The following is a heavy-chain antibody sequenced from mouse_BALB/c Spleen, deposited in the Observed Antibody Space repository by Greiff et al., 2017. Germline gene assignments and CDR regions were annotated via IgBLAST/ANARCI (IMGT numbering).Heavy chain of an antibody. CDR2: INPYNDGT. Sequence: VQLQQSGPELVKPGASVKMSCKASGYTFTSYVMHWVKQKPGQGLEWIGYINPYNDGTKYNEKFKGKATLTSDKSSSTAYMELSSLTSEDSAVYYCARSYRYGRDYAMDYWGQGTSVTVSS. CDR3: ARSYRYGRDYAMDY. V-gene: IGHV1-14*01. D-gene: IGHD2-14*01. CDR1: GYTFTSYV. J-gene: IGHJ4*01.